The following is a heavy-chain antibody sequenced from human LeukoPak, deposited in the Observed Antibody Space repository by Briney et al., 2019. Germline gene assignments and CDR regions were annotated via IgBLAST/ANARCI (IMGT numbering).Heavy chain of an antibody. D-gene: IGHD5-18*01. CDR2: NHYSGST. CDR1: GGSISSSSYY. Sequence: SETLSLTCTVSGGSISSSSYYWGWIRQPPGKGLEWIGSNHYSGSTNYNPSLKSRVTISVDTSKNQFSLKLSSVTAADTAVYYCARGLVDTAMVSLDAFDIWGQGTMVTVSS. CDR3: ARGLVDTAMVSLDAFDI. V-gene: IGHV4-39*07. J-gene: IGHJ3*02.